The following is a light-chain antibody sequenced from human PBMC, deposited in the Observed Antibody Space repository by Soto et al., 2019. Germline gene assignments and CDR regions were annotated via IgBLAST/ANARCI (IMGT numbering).Light chain of an antibody. J-gene: IGKJ4*01. CDR2: DAS. V-gene: IGKV3-11*01. CDR3: QQYNSWVT. CDR1: QSISSY. Sequence: EIELTQSPSTLSLSPGERATLSCRASQSISSYLAWYQQKPGQATRLLIYDASYRGTGIPAMFSGRGSGTDFSPSISSLAPEDFADYYCQQYNSWVTFGGGTKVDI.